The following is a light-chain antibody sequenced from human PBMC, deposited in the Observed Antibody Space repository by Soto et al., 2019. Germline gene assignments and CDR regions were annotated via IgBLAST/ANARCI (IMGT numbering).Light chain of an antibody. CDR3: SSYTSSSTVV. CDR2: DVS. CDR1: SSDVGGYNY. Sequence: QSALTQPASVSGSPGQSITISCTGTSSDVGGYNYVSWYQQHPGKAPKLMICDVSNRPSGVSNRFSGSKSGNTASLTISGLQAEDEADYYCSSYTSSSTVVFGGGTKLIVL. V-gene: IGLV2-14*01. J-gene: IGLJ2*01.